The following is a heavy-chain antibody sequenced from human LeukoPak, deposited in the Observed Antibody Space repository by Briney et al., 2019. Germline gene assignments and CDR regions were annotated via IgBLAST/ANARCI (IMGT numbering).Heavy chain of an antibody. CDR2: IYYSGST. Sequence: SETLSLTCTVSGDSISGYYWSWIRQPPGKGLEWIGYIYYSGSTNYNPPLKSRVTISVDTSKSQFSLKLSTVTAADTAVYFCAGRSRSGWYYDYWGQGTLVTVSS. D-gene: IGHD6-19*01. V-gene: IGHV4-59*01. J-gene: IGHJ4*02. CDR3: AGRSRSGWYYDY. CDR1: GDSISGYY.